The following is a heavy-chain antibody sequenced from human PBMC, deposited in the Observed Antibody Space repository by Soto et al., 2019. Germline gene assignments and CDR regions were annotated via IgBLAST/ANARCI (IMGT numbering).Heavy chain of an antibody. CDR1: GFSFSTYP. V-gene: IGHV3-23*01. J-gene: IGHJ6*02. D-gene: IGHD4-17*01. Sequence: GWSLRLSCAASGFSFSTYPMVWVRQAPGKRLEAVSSISGSGGKTYYKDSVKGRFTISRDNSKNTVDLQMNSLRPEDTAVYYCAKILSTVTTYYYGMDVWGQGTTVTVSS. CDR3: AKILSTVTTYYYGMDV. CDR2: ISGSGGKT.